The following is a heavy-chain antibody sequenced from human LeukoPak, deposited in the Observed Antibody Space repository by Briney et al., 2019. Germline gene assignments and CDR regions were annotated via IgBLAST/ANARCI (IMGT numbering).Heavy chain of an antibody. CDR1: GGTFSSYA. CDR3: ARDVADCTNGVCYGY. J-gene: IGHJ4*02. CDR2: IIPIFGTA. Sequence: ASVKVSCKASGGTFSSYAISWVRQAPGQGLEWMGGIIPIFGTANYAQKFQGRVTITADESTSTAYMELSSLRSEDTAVYYCARDVADCTNGVCYGYWGQGTLVTVSS. D-gene: IGHD2-8*01. V-gene: IGHV1-69*13.